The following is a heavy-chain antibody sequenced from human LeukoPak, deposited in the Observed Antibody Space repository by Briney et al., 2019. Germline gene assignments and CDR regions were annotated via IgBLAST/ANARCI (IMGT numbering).Heavy chain of an antibody. CDR1: GYSFTSYW. CDR3: ARHDRWDAGTQGGMDV. Sequence: GESLKISCKGSGYSFTSYWIAWVRQMPGKGLEWMGIIYPGDSDTRYSPSFQGQVTISADESISTAYLQWSSLKASDTAMYCCARHDRWDAGTQGGMDVWGQGTTVTVSS. J-gene: IGHJ6*02. V-gene: IGHV5-51*01. CDR2: IYPGDSDT. D-gene: IGHD1-14*01.